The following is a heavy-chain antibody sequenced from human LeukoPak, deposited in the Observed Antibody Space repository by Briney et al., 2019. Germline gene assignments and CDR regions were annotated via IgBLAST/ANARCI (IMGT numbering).Heavy chain of an antibody. V-gene: IGHV1-18*01. J-gene: IGHJ4*02. CDR3: ARGILRFLEWLYYFDY. Sequence: GASVKVSCKASGYTFTSYGISWVRQAPGQGLEWMGWIGAYNGNTNYAQKLQGRVTMTTDASTSTAYMELRSLRSDDTAVYYCARGILRFLEWLYYFDYWGQGTLVTVSS. D-gene: IGHD3-3*01. CDR2: IGAYNGNT. CDR1: GYTFTSYG.